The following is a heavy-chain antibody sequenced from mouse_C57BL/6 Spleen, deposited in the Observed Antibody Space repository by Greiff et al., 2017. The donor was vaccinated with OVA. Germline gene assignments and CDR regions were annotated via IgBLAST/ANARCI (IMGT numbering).Heavy chain of an antibody. V-gene: IGHV2-3*01. CDR2: IWGDGST. CDR1: GFSLTSSG. CDR3: DKRWCWYFVG. Sequence: QVQLQQSGPGLVAPSQCLSLSCTVSGFSLTSSGVSWVRQPPGKGLEWLGVIWGDGSTNYHSALLSRLSISKDNSKSQVFLRLSSQQTDETGTYYCDKRWCWYFVGWGRGASGTVSS. J-gene: IGHJ1*03. D-gene: IGHD1-1*02.